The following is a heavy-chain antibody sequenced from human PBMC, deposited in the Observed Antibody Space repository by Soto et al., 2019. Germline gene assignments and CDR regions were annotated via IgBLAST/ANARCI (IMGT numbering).Heavy chain of an antibody. D-gene: IGHD3-10*01. V-gene: IGHV1-69*13. CDR1: GGTFSSYA. Sequence: VASVKVSCKAPGGTFSSYAISWVRQAPGQGLEWMGGIIPIFGTANYAQKFQGRVTITADESTSTAYMELSSLRSEDTAVYYCARDQRGYYYGSGTDASYYGMDVWGQGTTVTVSS. J-gene: IGHJ6*02. CDR3: ARDQRGYYYGSGTDASYYGMDV. CDR2: IIPIFGTA.